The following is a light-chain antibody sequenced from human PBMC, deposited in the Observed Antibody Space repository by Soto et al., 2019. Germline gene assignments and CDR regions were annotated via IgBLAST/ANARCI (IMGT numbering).Light chain of an antibody. Sequence: IVMTQSPDSLAVSLGERATINCKSSQSVLYSSNNKNYLAWYQQKPGQPPKLLIYWASTRESGVPDRFSGSGSATDFTLTISSLQAEDVAVYYCQQYHSDPITFGQGTRLEIK. V-gene: IGKV4-1*01. CDR2: WAS. CDR3: QQYHSDPIT. CDR1: QSVLYSSNNKNY. J-gene: IGKJ5*01.